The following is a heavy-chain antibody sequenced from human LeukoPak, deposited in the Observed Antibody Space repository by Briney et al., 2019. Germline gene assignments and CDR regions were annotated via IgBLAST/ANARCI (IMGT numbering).Heavy chain of an antibody. J-gene: IGHJ4*02. Sequence: PGGSLRLSCAAAGFTFSSYSMNWVRQAPGKGLEWVSSISSSSSYIYYADSVKGRFTISRDNAKNSLYLQMNSLRAEETAVYYCNPYYYDSSGYYYDYWGQGTLVTVSS. CDR3: NPYYYDSSGYYYDY. V-gene: IGHV3-21*01. CDR2: ISSSSSYI. D-gene: IGHD3-22*01. CDR1: GFTFSSYS.